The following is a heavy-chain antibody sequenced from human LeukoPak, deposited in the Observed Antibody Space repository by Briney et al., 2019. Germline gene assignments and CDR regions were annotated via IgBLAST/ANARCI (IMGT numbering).Heavy chain of an antibody. Sequence: PGGSLRLSCAASGFTFRSYAMSWVRQAPGKGLEWVSAISGSGGSTYYADSVKGRFTISRDNSKNTLYLQMNSLRAGDTAVYYCAKARRGRVQTAADYWGQGTLVTVSS. CDR3: AKARRGRVQTAADY. CDR2: ISGSGGST. J-gene: IGHJ4*02. CDR1: GFTFRSYA. V-gene: IGHV3-23*01. D-gene: IGHD2-15*01.